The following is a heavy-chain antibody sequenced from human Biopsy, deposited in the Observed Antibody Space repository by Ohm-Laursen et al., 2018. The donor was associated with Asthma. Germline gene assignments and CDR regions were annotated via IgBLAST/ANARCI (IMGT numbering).Heavy chain of an antibody. Sequence: GSLRLSCAASGFTFSNAWMSWVRQAPGKGLEWLGRIRSTNEGGTTDYAAAVKGRVTISRDDSQNTLYLQMSSLTTEDPAVYFCSTNRLWFGESPYYFDYWGQGSLVTVSS. CDR3: STNRLWFGESPYYFDY. J-gene: IGHJ4*02. V-gene: IGHV3-15*01. D-gene: IGHD3-10*01. CDR2: IRSTNEGGTT. CDR1: GFTFSNAW.